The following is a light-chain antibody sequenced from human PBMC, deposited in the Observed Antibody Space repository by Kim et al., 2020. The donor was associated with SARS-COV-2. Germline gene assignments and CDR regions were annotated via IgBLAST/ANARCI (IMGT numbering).Light chain of an antibody. V-gene: IGKV3-15*01. J-gene: IGKJ5*01. CDR2: GVS. CDR1: QSVNNN. CDR3: QQYNNWPPIT. Sequence: SPGERSTLSCRASQSVNNNFAWYQKKPGQAPRLLIYGVSTRATGVPARFSGSGSGTEFTLTISSLQSEDFAGYYCQQYNNWPPITFGQGTRLEIK.